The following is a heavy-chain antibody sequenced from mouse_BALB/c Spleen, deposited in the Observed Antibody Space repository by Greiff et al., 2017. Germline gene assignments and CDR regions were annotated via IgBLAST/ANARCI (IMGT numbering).Heavy chain of an antibody. J-gene: IGHJ4*01. CDR1: GFTFSSYT. CDR3: TREGATEDYYAMDY. Sequence: EVKVEESGGELVKPGGSLKLSCAASGFTFSSYTMSWVRQTPEQRLEWVATISSGGSYTYYQDSVKGRFTITRDNAKHTLYLQMSSLKSEDTAMYYCTREGATEDYYAMDYWGQGTSVTVSS. CDR2: ISSGGSYT. V-gene: IGHV5-6-4*01.